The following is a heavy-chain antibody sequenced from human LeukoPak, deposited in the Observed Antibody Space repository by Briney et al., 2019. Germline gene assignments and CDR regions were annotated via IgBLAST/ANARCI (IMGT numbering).Heavy chain of an antibody. CDR3: AKGIAGTPRLFDY. J-gene: IGHJ4*02. Sequence: GGSLRLSCAASGFTFSSYSMNWVRQAPGKGLEWVSSISSSSSYIYYADSVKGRFTISRDNAKNSLYLQMNSLRAEDTAVYYCAKGIAGTPRLFDYWGQGTLVTVSS. CDR1: GFTFSSYS. CDR2: ISSSSSYI. D-gene: IGHD1-1*01. V-gene: IGHV3-21*04.